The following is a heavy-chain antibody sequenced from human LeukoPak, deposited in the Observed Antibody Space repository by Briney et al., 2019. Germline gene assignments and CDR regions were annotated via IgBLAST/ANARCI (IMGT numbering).Heavy chain of an antibody. V-gene: IGHV4-34*01. CDR1: GGSFSGYY. CDR2: INHSGST. D-gene: IGHD3-3*01. CDR3: ARGVIMRWFDP. J-gene: IGHJ5*02. Sequence: PSETLSLTCAVYGGSFSGYYWSWIRQPPGKGLEWIGEINHSGSTNYNPSLKSRVTTSVDTSKNQFSLKLSSVTAADTAVYYCARGVIMRWFDPWGQGTLVTVSS.